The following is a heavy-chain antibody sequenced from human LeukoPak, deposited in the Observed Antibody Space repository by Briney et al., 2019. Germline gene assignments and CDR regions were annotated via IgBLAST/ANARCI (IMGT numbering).Heavy chain of an antibody. J-gene: IGHJ4*02. V-gene: IGHV4-39*07. CDR2: IYYSGST. Sequence: PSETLSLTCTVSGGSISSSSYYWGWIRQPPGKGLEWIGSIYYSGSTYYNPSLKSRVTISVDTSKNQFSLRLSSVTAADTAVYYCARCYGSGSYSHFDYWGQGTLVTVSS. CDR1: GGSISSSSYY. D-gene: IGHD3-10*01. CDR3: ARCYGSGSYSHFDY.